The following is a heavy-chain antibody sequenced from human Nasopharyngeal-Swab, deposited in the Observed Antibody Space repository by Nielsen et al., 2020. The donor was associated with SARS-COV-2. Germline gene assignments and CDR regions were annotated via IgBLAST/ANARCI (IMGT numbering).Heavy chain of an antibody. V-gene: IGHV1-18*01. CDR3: ARDDSSNYDFWSGYYTSFDY. CDR1: VYTFTSYG. D-gene: IGHD3-3*01. J-gene: IGHJ4*02. Sequence: ASVKVSCKASVYTFTSYGISWVRQAPGQGLEWMGWISAYNGNTNYAQKLQGRVTMTTDTSTSTAYMELRSLRSADTAVYYCARDDSSNYDFWSGYYTSFDYWGQGTLVTVSS. CDR2: ISAYNGNT.